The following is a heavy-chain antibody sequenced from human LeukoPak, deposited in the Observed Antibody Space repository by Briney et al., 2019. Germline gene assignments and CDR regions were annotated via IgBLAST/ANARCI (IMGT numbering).Heavy chain of an antibody. CDR2: ISSSSSII. V-gene: IGHV3-48*01. CDR3: ARDLTVPTSMDV. D-gene: IGHD2-2*01. J-gene: IGHJ6*04. Sequence: PGGSLRLSCAASGFTFSSYNINWVRQAPGKGLEWVSYISSSSSIIYYADSVTGRFTISRDNAKNSLYLQMNSLRAEDTAVYYCARDLTVPTSMDVWGKGTTVTVSP. CDR1: GFTFSSYN.